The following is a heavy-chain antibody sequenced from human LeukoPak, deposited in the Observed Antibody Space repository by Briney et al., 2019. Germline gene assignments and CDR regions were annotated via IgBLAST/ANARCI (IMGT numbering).Heavy chain of an antibody. CDR2: ILYAGSNK. CDR1: GFTFNSYA. D-gene: IGHD6-19*01. V-gene: IGHV3-30*04. Sequence: PGGSLRLSCAASGFTFNSYAMHWVRQAPGKGLEWVAVILYAGSNKYCADSVKGRFTVSRDNSKNTLYLQMDSLRVEDTAMYYCARDGYVSGWAFDYWGPGTLVTVSS. CDR3: ARDGYVSGWAFDY. J-gene: IGHJ4*02.